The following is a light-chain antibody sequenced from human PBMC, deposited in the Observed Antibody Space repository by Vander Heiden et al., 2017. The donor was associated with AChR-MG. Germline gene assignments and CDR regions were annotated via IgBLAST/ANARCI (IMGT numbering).Light chain of an antibody. Sequence: QSVLTQPPSVSAAQGQRVTISCTGSSSNIGAGDEVQWYQQLPGTAPKLLIYNYNKRPSGVPDRFSGSGSGTSASLAITGLQAEDEADYYCQSYDSRLSGAVFGGGTKLTVL. CDR2: NYN. V-gene: IGLV1-40*01. CDR1: SSNIGAGDE. CDR3: QSYDSRLSGAV. J-gene: IGLJ2*01.